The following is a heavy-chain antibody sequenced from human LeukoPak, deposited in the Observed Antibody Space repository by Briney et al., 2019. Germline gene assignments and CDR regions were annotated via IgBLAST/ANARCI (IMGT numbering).Heavy chain of an antibody. CDR2: IYYSGST. D-gene: IGHD2-2*01. J-gene: IGHJ6*02. V-gene: IGHV4-59*01. Sequence: PSETLSLTCTVSGGSISSYYWSWIRQPPGKGLEWIGYIYYSGSTNYNPSLKSRVTISVDTSKNQFSLKLSSVTAADTAVYCCARVLGYCSSTSCLYYYYGMDVWGQGTTVTVSS. CDR3: ARVLGYCSSTSCLYYYYGMDV. CDR1: GGSISSYY.